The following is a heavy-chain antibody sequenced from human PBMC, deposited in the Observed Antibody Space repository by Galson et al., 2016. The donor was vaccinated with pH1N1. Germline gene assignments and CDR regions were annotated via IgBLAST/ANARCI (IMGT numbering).Heavy chain of an antibody. CDR2: IGSNERTT. CDR1: GFTFSAYA. J-gene: IGHJ4*02. V-gene: IGHV3-64*02. D-gene: IGHD1-26*01. Sequence: SLRLSCSASGFTFSAYAMHWVRQAPGKGLEYVSVIGSNERTTYYADSVNGRFTISRDNSKNTVYLQMGSLRAEDMAVYYCTRDAGGYSDFDYWGRGTLVTVSS. CDR3: TRDAGGYSDFDY.